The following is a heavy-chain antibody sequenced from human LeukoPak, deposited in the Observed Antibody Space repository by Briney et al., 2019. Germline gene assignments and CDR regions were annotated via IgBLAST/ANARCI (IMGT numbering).Heavy chain of an antibody. CDR1: GFTVSSNY. Sequence: GGSLRLSCAASGFTVSSNYMSWVRQAPGKGLECVSVIYSGGNTYYADSVKGRFTISRDNSKNTLYLQMSSLRAEDTAVYYCARAPQNWNGVVDYWGQGTLVTVSS. D-gene: IGHD1-1*01. CDR3: ARAPQNWNGVVDY. J-gene: IGHJ4*02. V-gene: IGHV3-53*01. CDR2: IYSGGNT.